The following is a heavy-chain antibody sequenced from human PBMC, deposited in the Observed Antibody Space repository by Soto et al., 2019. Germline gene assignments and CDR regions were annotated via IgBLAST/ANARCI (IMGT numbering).Heavy chain of an antibody. D-gene: IGHD2-15*01. CDR3: ARGGVVVAANFDY. Sequence: GGSLRLSCAASGFTFSSYGMHXVXXXLGKVLEWVAVIWYDGSNKYYADSVKGRFTISRDNSKNTLYLQMNSLRAEDTAVYYCARGGVVVAANFDYWGQGTLVTVSS. CDR1: GFTFSSYG. V-gene: IGHV3-33*01. J-gene: IGHJ4*02. CDR2: IWYDGSNK.